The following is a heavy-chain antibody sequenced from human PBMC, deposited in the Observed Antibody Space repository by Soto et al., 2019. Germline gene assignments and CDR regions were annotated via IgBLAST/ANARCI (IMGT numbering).Heavy chain of an antibody. CDR2: ISRSSAYI. V-gene: IGHV3-21*01. CDR1: GFPFSTSN. Sequence: PGGSLRLSCVVSGFPFSTSNMNWVRQAPGKGLEWVSFISRSSAYIYYADSVKGRFTISRDNAKNSLYLQMNSLRAEDTAVYYCAREYYYDSSGYPIADYYYYYGMDVWGQGTTVTVSS. CDR3: AREYYYDSSGYPIADYYYYYGMDV. J-gene: IGHJ6*02. D-gene: IGHD3-22*01.